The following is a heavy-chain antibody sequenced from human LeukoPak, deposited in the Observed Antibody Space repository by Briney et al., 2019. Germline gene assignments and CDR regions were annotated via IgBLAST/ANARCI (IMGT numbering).Heavy chain of an antibody. CDR2: IYTSGST. D-gene: IGHD3-22*01. CDR1: GGSISSYY. CDR3: ARHMPYYYDSSGQDDAFDI. J-gene: IGHJ3*02. Sequence: SETLSLTCTVSGGSISSYYWSWIRQPAGKGLEWIGRIYTSGSTNYNPSLKSRLTMSVDTSKNQFALKLSSVTAADTAVYYCARHMPYYYDSSGQDDAFDIWGQGTMVTVSS. V-gene: IGHV4-4*07.